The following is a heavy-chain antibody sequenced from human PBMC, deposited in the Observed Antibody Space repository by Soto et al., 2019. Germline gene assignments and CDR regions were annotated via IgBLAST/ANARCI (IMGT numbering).Heavy chain of an antibody. D-gene: IGHD3-22*01. Sequence: GGSLRLSCVASGFTFSNYWMSWVRQAPGKGLQWVANINRDGSEKYYVDSLKGRFTISRDNAENSLYLEMNTLRAEDTAVYYCARAPDGSGSCYFDNWGQGTLVTVSS. CDR1: GFTFSNYW. V-gene: IGHV3-7*03. J-gene: IGHJ4*02. CDR2: INRDGSEK. CDR3: ARAPDGSGSCYFDN.